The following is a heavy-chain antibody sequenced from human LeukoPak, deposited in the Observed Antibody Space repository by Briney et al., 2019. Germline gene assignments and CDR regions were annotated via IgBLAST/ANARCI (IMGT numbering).Heavy chain of an antibody. V-gene: IGHV4-31*03. CDR1: GGSISSGGYY. Sequence: SETLPLTCTVSGGSISSGGYYWSWIRQHPGKGLEWIGYIYYSGSTYYNPSLKSRVTISVDTSKNQFSLKLSSVTAADTAVYYCARVRFDDSSGYYDYWGQGTLVTVSS. J-gene: IGHJ4*02. D-gene: IGHD3-22*01. CDR2: IYYSGST. CDR3: ARVRFDDSSGYYDY.